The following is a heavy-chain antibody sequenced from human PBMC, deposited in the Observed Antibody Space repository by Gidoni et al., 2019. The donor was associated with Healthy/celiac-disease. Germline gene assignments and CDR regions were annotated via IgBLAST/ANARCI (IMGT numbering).Heavy chain of an antibody. Sequence: QVQLVPSGAEVKKPGSSVTVSCKASGGTFSSYAISWVRSAPGQGLEWMGGIIPIVGTANYAQKFQGRVTITADESTSTAYMELSSLRSEDTAVYYCARGSPSKIQLWLHMAQRTYYYYYGMDVWGQGTTVTVSS. CDR2: IIPIVGTA. CDR1: GGTFSSYA. D-gene: IGHD5-18*01. V-gene: IGHV1-69*01. J-gene: IGHJ6*02. CDR3: ARGSPSKIQLWLHMAQRTYYYYYGMDV.